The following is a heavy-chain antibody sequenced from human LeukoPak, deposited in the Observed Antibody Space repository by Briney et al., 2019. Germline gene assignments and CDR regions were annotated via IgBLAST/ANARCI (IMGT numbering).Heavy chain of an antibody. CDR2: ISGSGGST. Sequence: GGSLRLSCAASGFTFSSYAMSWVRQAPGKGLEGVSAISGSGGSTYYADSVKGRFTISRDNSKNTLYLQMNSLRAEDTAVYYCAKGKQLDPDAFDIWGQGTMVTVSS. CDR3: AKGKQLDPDAFDI. J-gene: IGHJ3*02. V-gene: IGHV3-23*01. CDR1: GFTFSSYA. D-gene: IGHD6-13*01.